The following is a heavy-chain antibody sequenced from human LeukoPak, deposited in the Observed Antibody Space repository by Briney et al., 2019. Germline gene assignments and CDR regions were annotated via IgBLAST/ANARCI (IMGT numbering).Heavy chain of an antibody. CDR3: ARPDGNAFDI. Sequence: SQTLSLTCTVSGGSISSGSYYWSWIRLPAGKGLEWIGRIYTSGSTNYNPSLKSRVTISVDTSKNQFSLKLSSVTAADTAVYYCARPDGNAFDIWGQGTMVTVSS. D-gene: IGHD2-15*01. J-gene: IGHJ3*02. CDR2: IYTSGST. V-gene: IGHV4-61*02. CDR1: GGSISSGSYY.